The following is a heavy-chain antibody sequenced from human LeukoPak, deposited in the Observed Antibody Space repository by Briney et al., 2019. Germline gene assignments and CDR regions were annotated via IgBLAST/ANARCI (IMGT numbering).Heavy chain of an antibody. Sequence: SLRLSCAASGFTFDDYAMHWVRQAPGKGLEWVSGISWNSGRIGYADSVKGRFTNSRDNAKNSLYLQMNSLRAEDTAVYYCARDQGEMATVFDYWGQGTLVTVSS. CDR2: ISWNSGRI. CDR1: GFTFDDYA. V-gene: IGHV3-9*01. J-gene: IGHJ4*02. CDR3: ARDQGEMATVFDY. D-gene: IGHD5-24*01.